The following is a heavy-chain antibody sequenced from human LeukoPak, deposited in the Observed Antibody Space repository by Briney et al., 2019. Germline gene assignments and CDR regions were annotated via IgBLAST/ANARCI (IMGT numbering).Heavy chain of an antibody. J-gene: IGHJ4*02. CDR2: ISSNGGST. V-gene: IGHV3-64D*06. D-gene: IGHD1-1*01. Sequence: PGGSLRLSCSASGFTFNSYAMHWVRQAPGKGLEYVSAISSNGGSTYYADSVKGRFTISRDNSKNTLYLQMSSLRAEDTAVYYCVKDMEYNWNDVGLDYWGQGTLVTVSS. CDR1: GFTFNSYA. CDR3: VKDMEYNWNDVGLDY.